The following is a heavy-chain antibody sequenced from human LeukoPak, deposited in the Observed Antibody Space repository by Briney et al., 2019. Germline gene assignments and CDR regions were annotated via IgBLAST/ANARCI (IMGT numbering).Heavy chain of an antibody. V-gene: IGHV1-18*01. CDR3: ARDLDYDILTGYYTPSFDY. Sequence: GASVKVSCKASGYTFTSYGISWVRQAPGQGLEWTGWISAYNGNTNYAQKLQGRVTMTTDTSTSTAYMELRSLRSDDTAVYYCARDLDYDILTGYYTPSFDYWGQGTLVVVSS. D-gene: IGHD3-9*01. CDR2: ISAYNGNT. CDR1: GYTFTSYG. J-gene: IGHJ4*02.